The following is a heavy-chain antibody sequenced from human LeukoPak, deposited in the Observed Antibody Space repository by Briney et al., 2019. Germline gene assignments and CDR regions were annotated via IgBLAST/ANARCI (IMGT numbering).Heavy chain of an antibody. J-gene: IGHJ3*01. CDR3: ARSYGDYITGAYAFDV. CDR1: GGSFSGYS. D-gene: IGHD4-17*01. Sequence: PSETLSLTCAVYGGSFSGYSWTWIRQPPGKGLEWIGEIDRSGSTNYNPALKSRLTISVDTSKNQFSLKLSSVTAADTAVYYCARSYGDYITGAYAFDVWGQGTMVTVSS. CDR2: IDRSGST. V-gene: IGHV4-34*01.